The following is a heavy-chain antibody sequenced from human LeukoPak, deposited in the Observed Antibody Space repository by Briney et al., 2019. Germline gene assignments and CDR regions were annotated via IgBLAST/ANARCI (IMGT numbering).Heavy chain of an antibody. J-gene: IGHJ4*02. CDR1: GGSISSSSYY. CDR3: ARMGYSGSYYYFDY. D-gene: IGHD1-26*01. V-gene: IGHV4-39*07. Sequence: PSETLSLTCTVSGGSISSSSYYWGWIRQPPGKGLEWIGSIYYSGSTYYNPSLKSRVTISVDTSKNQFSLKLSSVTAADTAVYYCARMGYSGSYYYFDYWGQGTLVTVSS. CDR2: IYYSGST.